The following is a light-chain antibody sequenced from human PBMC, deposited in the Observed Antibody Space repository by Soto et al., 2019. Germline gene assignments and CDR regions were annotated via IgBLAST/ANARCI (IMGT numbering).Light chain of an antibody. CDR2: AAS. V-gene: IGKV1-39*01. CDR1: QSISSY. J-gene: IGKJ3*01. CDR3: QQSYTTPFT. Sequence: DIQMTQSPSSLSASVGDRVSITCRASQSISSYLNWYQQKPGKAPKLLISAASSLQSGVPSTFSGSGSGTDFTLTISSLQPEDFATYFCQQSYTTPFTFGPGTKVD.